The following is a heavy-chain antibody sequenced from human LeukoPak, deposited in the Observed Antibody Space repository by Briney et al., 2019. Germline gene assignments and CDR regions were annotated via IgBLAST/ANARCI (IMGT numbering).Heavy chain of an antibody. CDR3: ASGPNEVDSSSWQRGVPGAFDI. CDR2: ISSSDTTI. D-gene: IGHD6-13*01. Sequence: GGSLRLSCAASGFTFSDYYMSWIRQAPGKGLEWVSYISSSDTTIYYADSVKGRFTISRDNAKNPLYLQMNSLRAEDTAVYYCASGPNEVDSSSWQRGVPGAFDIWGQGTMVTVSS. CDR1: GFTFSDYY. V-gene: IGHV3-11*04. J-gene: IGHJ3*02.